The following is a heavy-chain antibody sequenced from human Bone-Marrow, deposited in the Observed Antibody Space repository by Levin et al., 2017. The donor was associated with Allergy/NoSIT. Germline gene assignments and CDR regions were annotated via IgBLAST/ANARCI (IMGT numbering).Heavy chain of an antibody. D-gene: IGHD6-13*01. CDR2: IYSGGNT. Sequence: GGSLRLSCAASGFTVSNNYMKWVRQAPGKGLEWVSLIYSGGNTFYADSVKGRFTISRDNSKNTLYLQMNSLRAEDTAVYYCAARTPGIGHSWGQGTLVTVSS. CDR1: GFTVSNNY. J-gene: IGHJ4*02. CDR3: AARTPGIGHS. V-gene: IGHV3-53*01.